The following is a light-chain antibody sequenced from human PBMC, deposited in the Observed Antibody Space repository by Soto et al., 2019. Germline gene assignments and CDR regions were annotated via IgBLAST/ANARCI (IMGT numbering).Light chain of an antibody. CDR3: QQYNSYPWT. V-gene: IGKV1-5*01. J-gene: IGKJ1*01. CDR2: DAS. Sequence: DIQMTQSPSSLSASVGDTVTITCRASQNIRSHLNWYQQKPGQAPKLLIYDASSLESGVPSRFSGSGSGTEFTLTISSLQPDDFATYYCQQYNSYPWTFGQGTKVDIK. CDR1: QNIRSH.